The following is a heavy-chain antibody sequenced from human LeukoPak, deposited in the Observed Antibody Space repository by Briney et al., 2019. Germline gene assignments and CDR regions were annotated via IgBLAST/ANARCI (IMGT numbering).Heavy chain of an antibody. Sequence: GGSLRLSCAASEFTVSSNYMSWVRQAPGKGLEWVSVIYSGGSTYYADSVKGRFTISRDNSKNTLYLQMNSLRAEDTAVYYCARVKSYYFDYWGQGTLVTVSS. CDR1: EFTVSSNY. J-gene: IGHJ4*02. CDR2: IYSGGST. V-gene: IGHV3-53*01. CDR3: ARVKSYYFDY.